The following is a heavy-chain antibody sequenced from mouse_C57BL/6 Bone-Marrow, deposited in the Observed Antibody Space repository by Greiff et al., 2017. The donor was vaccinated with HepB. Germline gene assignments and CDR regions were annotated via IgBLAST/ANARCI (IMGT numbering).Heavy chain of an antibody. CDR1: GYTFTSYG. D-gene: IGHD2-2*01. V-gene: IGHV1-81*01. J-gene: IGHJ2*01. CDR2: IYPRSGNT. Sequence: QVQLQQSGAELARPGASVKLSCKASGYTFTSYGISWVKQRTGQGLEWIGEIYPRSGNTYYNEKFKGKATLTADKSSSTAYMELRSLTSEDSAVYFYARRGWLRRGYYFDYWGQGTTLTVSS. CDR3: ARRGWLRRGYYFDY.